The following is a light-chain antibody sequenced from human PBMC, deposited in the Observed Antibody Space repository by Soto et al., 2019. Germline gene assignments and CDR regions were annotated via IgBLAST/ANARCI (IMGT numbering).Light chain of an antibody. CDR2: ENN. V-gene: IGLV1-51*02. Sequence: QSALTQPPSVSAAPGQTVTISCSGSSSNIGNNYVSWYQQLPGTAPKLLIYENNKRPSGIPDRFSGSKSGTSATLGITGLQTGDEADYYCGTWDSSLSAEVFGTGTKLTVL. CDR1: SSNIGNNY. J-gene: IGLJ1*01. CDR3: GTWDSSLSAEV.